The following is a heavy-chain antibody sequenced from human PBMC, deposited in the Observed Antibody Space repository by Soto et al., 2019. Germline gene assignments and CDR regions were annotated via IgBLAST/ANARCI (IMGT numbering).Heavy chain of an antibody. D-gene: IGHD6-19*01. CDR2: ISGSGGST. J-gene: IGHJ5*02. CDR3: AKALKFKPYSSGLIDP. Sequence: EVQLLESGGGLVQPGGSLRLSCAASGFTFSSYAMSWVRQAPGKGLEWVSAISGSGGSTYYADSVKGRFTISRDNSKHTLYLQMNSLRAEDTAVYYCAKALKFKPYSSGLIDPCGQGTLVTVSS. CDR1: GFTFSSYA. V-gene: IGHV3-23*01.